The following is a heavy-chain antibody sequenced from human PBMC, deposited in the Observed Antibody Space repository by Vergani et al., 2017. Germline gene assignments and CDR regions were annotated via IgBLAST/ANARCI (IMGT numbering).Heavy chain of an antibody. Sequence: QVQLVESGGGVVQPGRSLRLSCAASGFTFSSYGMHWVRQAPGKGLEWVAVIWYDGSNKYYADSVKGRFTISRDNSKNTLYLQMNSLRAEDTAVYYCARDTAAAGTGAFDIWAKGQWSPSLQ. V-gene: IGHV3-33*01. D-gene: IGHD6-13*01. CDR3: ARDTAAAGTGAFDI. CDR2: IWYDGSNK. J-gene: IGHJ3*02. CDR1: GFTFSSYG.